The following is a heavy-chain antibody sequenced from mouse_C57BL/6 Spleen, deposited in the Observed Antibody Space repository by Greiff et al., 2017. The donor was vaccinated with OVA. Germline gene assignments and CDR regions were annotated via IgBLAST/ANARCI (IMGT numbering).Heavy chain of an antibody. CDR1: GFTFSDYG. D-gene: IGHD4-1*02. CDR3: ASFQLAWYFDV. V-gene: IGHV5-17*01. CDR2: ISSGSSTI. Sequence: EVQLVESGGGLVKPGGSLKLSCAASGFTFSDYGMHWVRQAPEKGLEWVAYISSGSSTIYYADTVKGRFTISRDNAKNTLFLQMTSLRSEDTAMYYCASFQLAWYFDVWGTGTTVTVSS. J-gene: IGHJ1*03.